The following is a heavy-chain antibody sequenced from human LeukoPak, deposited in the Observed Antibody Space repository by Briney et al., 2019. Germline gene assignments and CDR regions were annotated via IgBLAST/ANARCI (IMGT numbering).Heavy chain of an antibody. Sequence: GASVKVSCKASGYTFTSYGISWVRQAPGKGLEWVSYISGGGATIDYADSVKGRFTISRDNAKNSLYLQMNSLRAEDTAVYYCSRLRGYSYGYGDYWGQGTLVTVSS. V-gene: IGHV3-48*04. CDR2: ISGGGATI. D-gene: IGHD5-18*01. CDR1: GYTFTSYG. CDR3: SRLRGYSYGYGDY. J-gene: IGHJ4*02.